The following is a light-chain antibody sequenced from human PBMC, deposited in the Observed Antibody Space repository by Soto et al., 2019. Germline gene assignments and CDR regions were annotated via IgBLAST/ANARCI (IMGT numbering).Light chain of an antibody. V-gene: IGKV1-5*03. CDR1: QSISTW. J-gene: IGKJ4*01. CDR2: KAS. Sequence: DIQMTQSPSTLSASVGDRVTITCRASQSISTWLAWYQQKPGKAPKLLIYKASSLEGGVPSRFSGSGSGTEFNITISSLQPDDFATYYCQQYKTSPLTFGGGTTVEIK. CDR3: QQYKTSPLT.